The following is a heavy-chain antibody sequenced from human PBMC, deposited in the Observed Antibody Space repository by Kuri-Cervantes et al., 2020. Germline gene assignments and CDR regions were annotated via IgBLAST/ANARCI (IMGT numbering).Heavy chain of an antibody. Sequence: SETLSLTCTVSGGPISSSYWTWIRQPPGKGLEWIGYIFYSGSTNYNASLKSRVTISLDTFQNQFSLKLSSVTAADTAVYYCARSQDYDRSGYYEQKYFDYWGQGTLVTVSS. CDR1: GGPISSSY. CDR2: IFYSGST. CDR3: ARSQDYDRSGYYEQKYFDY. V-gene: IGHV4-59*01. D-gene: IGHD3-22*01. J-gene: IGHJ4*02.